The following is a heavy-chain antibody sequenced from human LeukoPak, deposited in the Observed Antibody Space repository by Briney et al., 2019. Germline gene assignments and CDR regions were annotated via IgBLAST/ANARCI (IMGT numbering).Heavy chain of an antibody. CDR2: INRDGSEK. V-gene: IGHV3-7*01. CDR1: GFTFSTYW. Sequence: GGSLRLSCAASGFTFSTYWMSWVRQAPGKGLEWVANINRDGSEKYSVDSVKGRFTISRDNAKNSLYLQMNSLRAEDTAVYYCLRHTYDSSGYPFDYWGQGTLVTVSS. D-gene: IGHD3-22*01. CDR3: LRHTYDSSGYPFDY. J-gene: IGHJ4*02.